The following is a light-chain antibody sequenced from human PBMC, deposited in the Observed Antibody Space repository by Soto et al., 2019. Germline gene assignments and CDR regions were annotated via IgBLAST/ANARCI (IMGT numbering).Light chain of an antibody. Sequence: DIQMTQSPSSVSASVGDRVTITCRASQNIHNWLAWYQQKPGKAPNLLIYAASNLQSGVQSRFSGSGSGTDFTLTISSLRPEDLATYFCQQVASFPLTFGGGTKVEIE. J-gene: IGKJ4*01. V-gene: IGKV1D-12*01. CDR2: AAS. CDR3: QQVASFPLT. CDR1: QNIHNW.